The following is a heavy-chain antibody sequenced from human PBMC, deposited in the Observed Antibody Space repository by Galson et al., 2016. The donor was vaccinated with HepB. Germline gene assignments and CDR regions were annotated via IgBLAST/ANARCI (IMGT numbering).Heavy chain of an antibody. CDR1: GYTFTNYD. CDR3: ARDWNYVSSDY. J-gene: IGHJ4*02. Sequence: QSGAEVKKPGASVKVSCKASGYTFTNYDFIWVRQAPGQGLEWMGWISTDNGNTNYAQKFQGRVSMTTDTSTSTAYMELRSLRSDDPAVHFCARDWNYVSSDYWGQGTLVTVSS. V-gene: IGHV1-18*04. CDR2: ISTDNGNT. D-gene: IGHD1-7*01.